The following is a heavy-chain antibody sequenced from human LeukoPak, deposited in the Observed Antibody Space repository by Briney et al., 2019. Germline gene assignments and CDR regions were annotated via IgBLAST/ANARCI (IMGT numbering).Heavy chain of an antibody. CDR3: ARGGWPFDF. Sequence: GGSLRLSCAASGFTFSSYAMSWVRQAPGKGLEWVSAISGSSGSTYYADSVKGRFTIARDDSKNTVYLEMKSLTAEDTAFYYCARGGWPFDFWGQGILVTVSS. D-gene: IGHD3-10*01. V-gene: IGHV3-23*01. CDR2: ISGSSGST. CDR1: GFTFSSYA. J-gene: IGHJ4*02.